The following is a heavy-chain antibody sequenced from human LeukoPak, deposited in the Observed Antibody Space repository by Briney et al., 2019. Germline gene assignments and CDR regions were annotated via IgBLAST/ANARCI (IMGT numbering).Heavy chain of an antibody. CDR1: GFTFSSYE. J-gene: IGHJ6*03. Sequence: GGSLRLSCAASGFTFSSYEMNWVRQAPGKGLEWVSYISSSGSTIYYADSVKGRFTISRDNSKNTLYLQMNSLRAEDTAVYYCARGGGYCSSTSRYGSYYMDVWGKGTTVTISS. D-gene: IGHD2-2*01. CDR2: ISSSGSTI. V-gene: IGHV3-48*03. CDR3: ARGGGYCSSTSRYGSYYMDV.